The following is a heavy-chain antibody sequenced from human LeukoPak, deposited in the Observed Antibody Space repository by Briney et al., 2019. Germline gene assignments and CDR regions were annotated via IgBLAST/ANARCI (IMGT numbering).Heavy chain of an antibody. D-gene: IGHD3-16*02. CDR3: ARGPNVWGSYRYSF. J-gene: IGHJ4*02. V-gene: IGHV4-34*01. CDR2: INHSGST. Sequence: SETLSLTCAVYGGSFSGYYWSWIRQPPGKGLEWIGEINHSGSTNYNPSLKSRVTISVDTSKNQLSLKLSSVTAADTAVYYCARGPNVWGSYRYSFWGQGTLVTVSS. CDR1: GGSFSGYY.